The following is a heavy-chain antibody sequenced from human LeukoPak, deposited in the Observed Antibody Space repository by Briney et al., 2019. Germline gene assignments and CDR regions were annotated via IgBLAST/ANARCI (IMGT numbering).Heavy chain of an antibody. CDR2: IIPIFGTA. J-gene: IGHJ4*02. V-gene: IGHV1-69*13. CDR3: ARGDNSGSYFDY. Sequence: ASVKVSCKASGGTFSSYAISWVRQAPGQGLEWMGGIIPIFGTANYAQKFQGRVTITADESTSTAYMVLSSLRSEDTAVYFCARGDNSGSYFDYWGQGTLVTVSS. D-gene: IGHD3-10*01. CDR1: GGTFSSYA.